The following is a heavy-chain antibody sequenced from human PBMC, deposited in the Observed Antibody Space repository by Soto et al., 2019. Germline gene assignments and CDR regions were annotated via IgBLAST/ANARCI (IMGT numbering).Heavy chain of an antibody. Sequence: SETLCLTCTVSGGSIRNTAFYWAWIRQPSGKGQEWIGNIYYTGSTYYNPSLESRVTMSVDTSKNQFSLKVHSVTDADTAVYFCAKTHPHHILPGFHWAQPTPDTXSS. D-gene: IGHD2-21*01. CDR1: GGSIRNTAFY. CDR2: IYYTGST. V-gene: IGHV4-39*01. CDR3: AKTHPHHILPGFH. J-gene: IGHJ4*02.